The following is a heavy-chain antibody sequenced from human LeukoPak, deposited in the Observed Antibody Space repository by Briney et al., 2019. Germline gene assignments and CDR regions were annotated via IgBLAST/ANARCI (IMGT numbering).Heavy chain of an antibody. CDR3: AKRGVVIRVILVGFHKEAYYFDS. D-gene: IGHD3-10*01. CDR2: ISDSAGST. CDR1: GITLSNYG. J-gene: IGHJ4*02. Sequence: PGGSLRLSCAVSGITLSNYGMSWVRQAPGKGLEWVAGISDSAGSTNYADSVKGRFTISRDNRKNTLHLQMNSLRAEDTGVYFCAKRGVVIRVILVGFHKEAYYFDSWGQGALVTVSS. V-gene: IGHV3-23*01.